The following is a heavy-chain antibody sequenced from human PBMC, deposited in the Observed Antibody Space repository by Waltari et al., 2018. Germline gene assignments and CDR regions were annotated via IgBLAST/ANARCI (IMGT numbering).Heavy chain of an antibody. CDR3: ARIPVRFLEWSTDYYYYYGMDV. V-gene: IGHV4-59*11. J-gene: IGHJ6*02. Sequence: QVQLQESGPGLVKPSETLSLTCTVSGGSISSHYWSWIRQPPGKGLEWIGYIYYSGSTNYNPSLKSRVTISVDTSKNQFALKLSSVTAADTAVYYCARIPVRFLEWSTDYYYYYGMDVWGQGTTVTVSS. CDR2: IYYSGST. CDR1: GGSISSHY. D-gene: IGHD3-3*01.